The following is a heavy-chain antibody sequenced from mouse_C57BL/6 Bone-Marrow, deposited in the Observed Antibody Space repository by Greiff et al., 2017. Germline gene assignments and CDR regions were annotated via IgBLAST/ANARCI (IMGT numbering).Heavy chain of an antibody. D-gene: IGHD2-4*01. CDR3: TTCISSYDYVWYFDV. J-gene: IGHJ1*03. CDR1: GFNIKDDY. V-gene: IGHV14-4*01. Sequence: VQLQQSGAELVRPGASVKLSCTASGFNIKDDYMHWVKQRPEQGLEWIGWIGPENGDTEYASKFQGKATITADTSSNTAYLQLSSLTSEDTAVYYCTTCISSYDYVWYFDVWGTGTTVTVSS. CDR2: IGPENGDT.